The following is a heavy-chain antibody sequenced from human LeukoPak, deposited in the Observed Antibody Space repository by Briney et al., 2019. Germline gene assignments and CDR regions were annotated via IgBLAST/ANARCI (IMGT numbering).Heavy chain of an antibody. CDR2: ISAYNGNT. CDR1: GYTFTTDG. J-gene: IGHJ3*02. CDR3: ARVQSSGSYDDAFDI. Sequence: ASVTVSSTASGYTFTTDGISGVRQAPGQGREWMGWISAYNGNTNYTQKLQGRVTMTTDTSTSTVYMELRSLRSDDTAVYYCARVQSSGSYDDAFDIWGQGTMVTVSS. D-gene: IGHD3-10*01. V-gene: IGHV1-18*01.